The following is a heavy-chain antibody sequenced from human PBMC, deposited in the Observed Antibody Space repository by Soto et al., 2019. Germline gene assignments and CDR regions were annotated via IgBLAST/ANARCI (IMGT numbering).Heavy chain of an antibody. D-gene: IGHD3-22*01. J-gene: IGHJ4*02. CDR1: GFTFSSYA. Sequence: EVQLLESGGGLVQPGGSLRLSCAASGFTFSSYAMSWVRQAPGKGLEWVSAISGSGGSTYYADSVKGRFTISRDNSKNTLYLQMNSLRAEDTAVYYCAKTHLDDSSGYYLPHLSIHRKYYFDYWGQGTLVTVSS. V-gene: IGHV3-23*01. CDR2: ISGSGGST. CDR3: AKTHLDDSSGYYLPHLSIHRKYYFDY.